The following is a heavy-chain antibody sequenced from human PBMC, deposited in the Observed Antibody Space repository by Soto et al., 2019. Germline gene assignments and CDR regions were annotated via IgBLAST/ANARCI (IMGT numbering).Heavy chain of an antibody. CDR3: ARGGGSGYYTIDY. J-gene: IGHJ4*02. CDR2: ISYDGTDK. D-gene: IGHD3-22*01. Sequence: PGGSLRLSCAASGFTFSSYAMHWVRQTPGKGLEWVALISYDGTDKYYTDSVKGRFTISRDNSKNSLYLQMNSLRAEDTAVYYCARGGGSGYYTIDYWGQGTLVTVSS. V-gene: IGHV3-30-3*01. CDR1: GFTFSSYA.